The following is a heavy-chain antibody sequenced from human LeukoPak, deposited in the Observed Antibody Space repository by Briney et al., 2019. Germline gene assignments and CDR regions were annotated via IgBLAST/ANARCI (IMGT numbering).Heavy chain of an antibody. CDR3: AKAFIHYETTGGDWFDP. D-gene: IGHD2-8*02. J-gene: IGHJ5*02. CDR1: GFTFSSYA. Sequence: PGRSLRLSCAASGFTFSSYAMHWVRQAPGKGLEWVAVISYDGSNKYYADSVKGRFTISRDNSKNTVYLQMNSLRAEDTAVYYCAKAFIHYETTGGDWFDPWGQGTLVTVSS. V-gene: IGHV3-30-3*01. CDR2: ISYDGSNK.